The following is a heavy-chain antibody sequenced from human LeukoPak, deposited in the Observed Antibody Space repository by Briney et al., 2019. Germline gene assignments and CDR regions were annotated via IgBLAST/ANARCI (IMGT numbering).Heavy chain of an antibody. CDR1: GYTLTELS. CDR3: ATSGPPTGTTYSDFDY. J-gene: IGHJ4*02. D-gene: IGHD1-1*01. CDR2: FDPEDGET. V-gene: IGHV1-24*01. Sequence: ASVKVSCKVSGYTLTELSMHWVRQAPGKGLEWMGGFDPEDGETIYAQKFQGRVTMTEDTSTDTAYMELSSLRSEDTAVYYFATSGPPTGTTYSDFDYWGQGTLVTVSS.